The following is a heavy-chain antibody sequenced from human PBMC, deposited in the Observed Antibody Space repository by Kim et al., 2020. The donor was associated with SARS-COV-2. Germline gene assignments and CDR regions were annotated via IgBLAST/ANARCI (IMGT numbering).Heavy chain of an antibody. CDR2: INPNSGGT. CDR1: GYTFTGYY. Sequence: ASVKVSCKASGYTFTGYYMHWVRQAPGQGLEWMGWINPNSGGTNYAQKFQGWVTMTRDTSISTAYMELSRLISDDTAVYYCARSRTSWGYYYYGMDVWGQGTTVTVSS. CDR3: ARSRTSWGYYYYGMDV. J-gene: IGHJ6*02. D-gene: IGHD7-27*01. V-gene: IGHV1-2*04.